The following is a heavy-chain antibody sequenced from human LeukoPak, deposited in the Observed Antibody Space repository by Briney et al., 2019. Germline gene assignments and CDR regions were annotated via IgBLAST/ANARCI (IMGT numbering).Heavy chain of an antibody. D-gene: IGHD1-26*01. CDR3: ARLVGATELYFDY. V-gene: IGHV4-39*07. Sequence: SETLSLTRTVSGGSISSSSYYWGWIRQPPGKGLEWIGSIYYSGSTYYNPSLKSRVTISVDTSKNQFSLKLSSVTAADTAVYYCARLVGATELYFDYWGQGTLVTVSS. CDR2: IYYSGST. CDR1: GGSISSSSYY. J-gene: IGHJ4*02.